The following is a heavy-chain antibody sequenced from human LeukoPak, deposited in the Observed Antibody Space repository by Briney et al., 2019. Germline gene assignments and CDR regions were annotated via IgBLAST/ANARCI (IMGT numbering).Heavy chain of an antibody. D-gene: IGHD3-22*01. CDR2: INPNSGGT. CDR1: GYTFTGYY. J-gene: IGHJ4*02. Sequence: ASVKVSCKASGYTFTGYYMHWVRQAPGQGLEWMGWINPNSGGTNYAQKFQGRVTMTRGTSISTAYMELSRLRSDDTAVYYCARGNFDSSGWYFDYWGQGTLVTVSS. CDR3: ARGNFDSSGWYFDY. V-gene: IGHV1-2*02.